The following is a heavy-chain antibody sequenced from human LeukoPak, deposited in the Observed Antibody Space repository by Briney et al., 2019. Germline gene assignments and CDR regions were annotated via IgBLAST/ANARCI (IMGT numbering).Heavy chain of an antibody. J-gene: IGHJ4*02. V-gene: IGHV3-30*03. CDR1: GFTFSDYG. Sequence: GRSLRLSCAASGFTFSDYGMHWVRQGPGKGLEWVAAISKNGNTKYYAESVKGRFTISRDDSKNTLYLQMNSLRAEDTAVYYCARASLQYYPFDYWGQGTLVTVSS. CDR2: ISKNGNTK. CDR3: ARASLQYYPFDY. D-gene: IGHD3-10*01.